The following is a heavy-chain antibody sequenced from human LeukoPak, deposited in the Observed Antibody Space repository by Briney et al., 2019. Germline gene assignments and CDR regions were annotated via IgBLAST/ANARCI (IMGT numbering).Heavy chain of an antibody. J-gene: IGHJ4*02. D-gene: IGHD3-22*01. CDR2: IYSGGST. CDR3: ARQVYYYDSSGYYSGLDY. V-gene: IGHV3-66*04. Sequence: GGSLRLSCAASGFTVSSNYMSWVRQAPGKGLEWVSVIYSGGSTYYADSVKGRFTISRDNSKNTLYLQMNSLRAEDTAVYYCARQVYYYDSSGYYSGLDYWGQGTLVTVSS. CDR1: GFTVSSNY.